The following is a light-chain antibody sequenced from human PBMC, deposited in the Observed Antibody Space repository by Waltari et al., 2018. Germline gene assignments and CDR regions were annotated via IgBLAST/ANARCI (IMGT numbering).Light chain of an antibody. V-gene: IGLV3-1*01. Sequence: SYELTQPRSLSVSPGQTAIITRSGEQLETNYDSWYQQRPGQSPVLVIYQDNNRPSLIPERFSGSGSGTTATLTISGTQVGDEADYYCQTDDGTTILFGGGTKRTVL. CDR3: QTDDGTTIL. CDR2: QDN. CDR1: QLETNY. J-gene: IGLJ2*01.